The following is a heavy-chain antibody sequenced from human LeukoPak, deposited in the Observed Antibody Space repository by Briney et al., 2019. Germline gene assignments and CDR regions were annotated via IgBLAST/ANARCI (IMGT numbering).Heavy chain of an antibody. D-gene: IGHD3-22*01. V-gene: IGHV3-7*01. J-gene: IGHJ4*02. CDR3: ARARYDSSGYFGY. Sequence: PGGSLRLSCAASGFAFSSYWMSWVRQAPGKGLEWVASIKQDGSEKYYVDSVKGRFTISRDNAKNSLYLQMNSLRAEDTAVYYCARARYDSSGYFGYWGQGTLVTVSS. CDR2: IKQDGSEK. CDR1: GFAFSSYW.